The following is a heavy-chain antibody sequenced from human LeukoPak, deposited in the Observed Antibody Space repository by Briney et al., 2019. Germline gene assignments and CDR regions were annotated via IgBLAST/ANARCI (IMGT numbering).Heavy chain of an antibody. CDR1: GGSFSDYY. J-gene: IGHJ4*02. CDR2: INHSGST. Sequence: SETLSLTCAVYGGSFSDYYWSWIRQPPGKGLEWIGRINHSGSTNYNPSLKSRVTISVDTSKNQFSLKLSSVTAADTAVYYCARGGGGSYHLYYFDYWGQGTLVTVSS. CDR3: ARGGGGSYHLYYFDY. V-gene: IGHV4-34*01. D-gene: IGHD1-26*01.